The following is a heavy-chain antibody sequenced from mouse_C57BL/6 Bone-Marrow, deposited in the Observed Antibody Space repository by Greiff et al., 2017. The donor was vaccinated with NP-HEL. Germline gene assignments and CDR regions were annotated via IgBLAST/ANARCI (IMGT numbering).Heavy chain of an antibody. CDR3: AKTGRRNYFDY. Sequence: EVKLVESGGGLVKPGGSLKLSCAASGFTFSDYGMHWVRQAPEKGLEWVAYISSGSSTIYYADTVKGRFTISRDNAKNTLFLQMTSLRSEDTARYYWAKTGRRNYFDYWGKGTTLTVSS. CDR1: GFTFSDYG. CDR2: ISSGSSTI. D-gene: IGHD4-1*01. J-gene: IGHJ2*01. V-gene: IGHV5-17*01.